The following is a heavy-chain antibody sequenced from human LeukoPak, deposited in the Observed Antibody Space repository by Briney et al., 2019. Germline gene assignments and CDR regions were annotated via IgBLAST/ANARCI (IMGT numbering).Heavy chain of an antibody. CDR3: ARDARPRDGGLVPYYFDS. J-gene: IGHJ4*02. Sequence: PSETLSLTCAVSGGSINRESWSWLRQPARKGLEWIGRIYSSGNTNYNPSLKSRVTISRDKSKNQFSLKLYSVTAADTAVDYCARDARPRDGGLVPYYFDSWGQGTLVTVSS. V-gene: IGHV4-4*07. D-gene: IGHD5-24*01. CDR1: GGSINRES. CDR2: IYSSGNT.